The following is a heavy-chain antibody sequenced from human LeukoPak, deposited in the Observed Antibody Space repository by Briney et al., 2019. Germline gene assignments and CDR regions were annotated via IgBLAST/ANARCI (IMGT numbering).Heavy chain of an antibody. CDR1: GFTFSSYS. V-gene: IGHV3-7*04. D-gene: IGHD5-12*01. CDR2: IKEDGSAK. Sequence: YPGGSLRLSCAASGFTFSSYSMNWVRQAPGKGLEWVANIKEDGSAKYYVDSMKGRFTISRDNAKNSLYLQINSLRAEDTAVYYCARDSPGYGGYSYWGQGTLVTVSS. CDR3: ARDSPGYGGYSY. J-gene: IGHJ4*02.